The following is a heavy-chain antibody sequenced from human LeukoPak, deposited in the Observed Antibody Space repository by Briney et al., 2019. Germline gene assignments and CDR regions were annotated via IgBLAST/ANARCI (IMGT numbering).Heavy chain of an antibody. CDR3: ARVGDPGSLLDAFDI. V-gene: IGHV3-30-3*01. CDR2: ISFDVNKK. J-gene: IGHJ3*02. Sequence: PGGSLRLSCAASGFTFSTYAIHWVRQAPGEGLEWVAVISFDVNKKFYAESVKGRFTISRDNSKNTLYLLMNSLRAEDTAVYYCARVGDPGSLLDAFDIWGQGTMVTVSS. CDR1: GFTFSTYA. D-gene: IGHD3-10*01.